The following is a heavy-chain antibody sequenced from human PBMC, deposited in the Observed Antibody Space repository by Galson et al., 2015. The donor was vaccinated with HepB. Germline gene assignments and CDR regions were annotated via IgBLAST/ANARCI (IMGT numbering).Heavy chain of an antibody. CDR2: INPSGGST. CDR1: GYTFTSYY. CDR3: AREGSSGWFGEGYYGMDV. J-gene: IGHJ6*02. Sequence: SVKVSCRASGYTFTSYYMHWVRQAPGQGLEWMGIINPSGGSTSYAQKFQGRVTMTRDTSTSTVYMELSSLRSEDTAVYYCAREGSSGWFGEGYYGMDVWGQGTTVTVSS. D-gene: IGHD6-19*01. V-gene: IGHV1-46*01.